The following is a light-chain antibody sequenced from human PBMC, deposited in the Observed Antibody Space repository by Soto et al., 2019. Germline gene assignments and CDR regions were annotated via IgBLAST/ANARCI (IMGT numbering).Light chain of an antibody. J-gene: IGKJ2*01. V-gene: IGKV1-9*01. CDR2: ATS. CDR3: QQLDGSPPYT. Sequence: IQLTQSPSSLSASVGGRVTITCRASQGMSSFLAWYRQKPGQAPELLISATSNLQSGVPPRFSGTGSGTDFTLTISSRQPEDVATYYCQQLDGSPPYTFGQGTRLEIK. CDR1: QGMSSF.